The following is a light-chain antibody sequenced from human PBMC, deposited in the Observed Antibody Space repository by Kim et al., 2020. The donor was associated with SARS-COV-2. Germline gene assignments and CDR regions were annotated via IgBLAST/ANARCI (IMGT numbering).Light chain of an antibody. J-gene: IGLJ1*01. CDR1: NIGRKN. CDR2: NDN. Sequence: SYELTQPLSGSVALGQTAKITCGGNNIGRKNVHWYQQKPGQAPVMVIYNDNKRPSGIPDRFSGSNSENTATLTISRAQAEDEADYYCQVWDDSIFFGAGTKVTVL. CDR3: QVWDDSIF. V-gene: IGLV3-9*01.